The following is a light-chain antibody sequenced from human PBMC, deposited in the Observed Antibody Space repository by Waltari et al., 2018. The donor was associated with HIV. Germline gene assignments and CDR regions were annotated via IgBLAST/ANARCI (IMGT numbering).Light chain of an antibody. V-gene: IGLV2-14*03. CDR2: DVS. CDR1: TRSVCGDQY. Sequence: QSALTQPASVSGAPGPSITIPSTGTTRSVCGDQYVSWYHHHPGKAPKLMIYDVSNRPSGVSNRFSGSKSGNTASLTISGLQAEDEADYYCSSYTSSSPYAFGTGTKVTVL. CDR3: SSYTSSSPYA. J-gene: IGLJ1*01.